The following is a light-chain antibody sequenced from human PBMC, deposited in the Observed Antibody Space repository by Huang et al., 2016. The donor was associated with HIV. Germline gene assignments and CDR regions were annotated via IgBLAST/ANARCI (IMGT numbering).Light chain of an antibody. CDR1: QGISSY. CDR2: AAS. Sequence: DIQMTQSPSSLSAFVGDRVTITCRASQGISSYLKWYQQKPGKAPKLLIYAASTLQSGVPSRFSGSGSGTDFTLTISSLQPADSATYYCQETYSIPYTFGQGTKLEIK. V-gene: IGKV1-39*01. CDR3: QETYSIPYT. J-gene: IGKJ2*01.